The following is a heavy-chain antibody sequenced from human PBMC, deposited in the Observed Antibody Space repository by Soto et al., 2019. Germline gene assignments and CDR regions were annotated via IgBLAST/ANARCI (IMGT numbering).Heavy chain of an antibody. V-gene: IGHV3-30*03. CDR3: ETDVGSGKPYYYKAMAV. J-gene: IGHJ6*02. Sequence: QGQLVEAGGGVVQPGTSLRLSCEASGFIFSRYGMHWVRQAPGKGLEWVAVISYDGSNKYYAESVNGRFIISRDKSENTLYQLRISLSAAETAVYYCETDVGSGKPYYYKAMAVWGQGTTVTVSS. CDR1: GFIFSRYG. CDR2: ISYDGSNK. D-gene: IGHD3-10*01.